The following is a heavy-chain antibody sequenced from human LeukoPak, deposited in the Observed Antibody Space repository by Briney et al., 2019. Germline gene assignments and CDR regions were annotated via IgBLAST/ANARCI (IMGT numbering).Heavy chain of an antibody. CDR1: GFTFSSYS. Sequence: GGSLRLSCAASGFTFSSYSMNWVRQAPGKGLEWVSSISSSSSYIYYADSVKGRFTISRDNAKNSLYLQMNSLRAEDTAVYYCARGRGDYYGSGADDAFDIWGQGTMVTASS. D-gene: IGHD3-10*01. CDR2: ISSSSSYI. V-gene: IGHV3-21*01. CDR3: ARGRGDYYGSGADDAFDI. J-gene: IGHJ3*02.